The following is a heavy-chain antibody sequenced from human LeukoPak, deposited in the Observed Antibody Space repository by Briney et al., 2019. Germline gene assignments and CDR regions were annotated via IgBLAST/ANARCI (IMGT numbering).Heavy chain of an antibody. V-gene: IGHV4-61*08. CDR1: GGSISSGGYY. Sequence: SETLSLTCTVSGGSISSGGYYWSWIRQHPGKGLEWIGYIYYSGSTNYNPSLKSRVTISVDTSKNQFSLKLSSVTAADTAVYYCASLSIAAPRDYYYYMDVWGKGTTVTVSS. D-gene: IGHD6-6*01. CDR3: ASLSIAAPRDYYYYMDV. J-gene: IGHJ6*03. CDR2: IYYSGST.